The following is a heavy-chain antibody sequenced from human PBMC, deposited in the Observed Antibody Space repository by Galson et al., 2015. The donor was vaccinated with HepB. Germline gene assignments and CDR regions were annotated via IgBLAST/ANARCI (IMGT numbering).Heavy chain of an antibody. CDR1: GGTFGSYA. J-gene: IGHJ2*01. Sequence: SVKVSCKASGGTFGSYAISWVRQAPGQGLEWMGGIIPIFGTANYAQKFQGRVTITADESTSTAYMELSSLRSEDTAVYYCARGRIGSSWYKRPFDLWGRGTLVTVSS. D-gene: IGHD6-13*01. V-gene: IGHV1-69*13. CDR2: IIPIFGTA. CDR3: ARGRIGSSWYKRPFDL.